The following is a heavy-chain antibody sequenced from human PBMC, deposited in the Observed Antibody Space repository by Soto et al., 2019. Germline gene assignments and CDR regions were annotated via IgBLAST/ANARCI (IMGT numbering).Heavy chain of an antibody. J-gene: IGHJ4*02. CDR2: TYYRSKWHT. Sequence: SQTLSLTCDISGDSVSSTSSIWNWIRQSPSRGLEWLGRTYYRSKWHTDYAVSVRGRITINPDTPKNQIFLQLSSVTPDDTAVYFCARDLHGTYYYDSWGQGTLGTVSS. V-gene: IGHV6-1*01. CDR3: ARDLHGTYYYDS. D-gene: IGHD1-1*01. CDR1: GDSVSSTSSI.